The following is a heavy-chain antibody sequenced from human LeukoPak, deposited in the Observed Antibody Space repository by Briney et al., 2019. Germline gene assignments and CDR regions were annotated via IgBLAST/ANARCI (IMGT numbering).Heavy chain of an antibody. CDR2: INHSGST. D-gene: IGHD3-3*01. J-gene: IGHJ5*02. CDR3: ARDRANDFWSGYYKVRFDP. CDR1: GGPISSGGYS. V-gene: IGHV4-30-2*01. Sequence: SQTLSLTCAVSGGPISSGGYSWSWIRQPPGKGLEWIGEINHSGSTNYNPSLKSRVTITVDTSKNQFSLKLSSVTAADTAVYYCARDRANDFWSGYYKVRFDPWGQGTLVTVSS.